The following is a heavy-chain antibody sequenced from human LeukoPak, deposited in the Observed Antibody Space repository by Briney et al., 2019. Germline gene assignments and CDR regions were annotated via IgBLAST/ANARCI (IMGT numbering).Heavy chain of an antibody. Sequence: GGSLRLSCAASGFTFSSYSMNWVRQAPGKGLEWVSSISSSSSYIYYADSVKGRFTISRDNAKNSLYLQMNSLRAEDTAVYYCARVSSHREFVPWGQGTLVTVSS. CDR2: ISSSSSYI. D-gene: IGHD6-13*01. CDR3: ARVSSHREFVP. V-gene: IGHV3-21*01. CDR1: GFTFSSYS. J-gene: IGHJ5*02.